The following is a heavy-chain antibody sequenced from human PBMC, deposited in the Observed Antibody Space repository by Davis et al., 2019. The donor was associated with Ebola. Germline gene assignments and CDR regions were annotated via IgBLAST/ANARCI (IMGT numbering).Heavy chain of an antibody. CDR3: ASLIEVDTAMVAFDY. D-gene: IGHD5-18*01. V-gene: IGHV3-21*01. J-gene: IGHJ4*02. CDR2: ISSSSSYI. CDR1: GFTFSSYS. Sequence: VSLKISCAASGFTFSSYSMNWVRQAPGKGLEWVSSISSSSSYIYYADSVKGRFTISRDNAKNSLYLQMNSLRAEDTAVYYCASLIEVDTAMVAFDYWGQGALVTVSS.